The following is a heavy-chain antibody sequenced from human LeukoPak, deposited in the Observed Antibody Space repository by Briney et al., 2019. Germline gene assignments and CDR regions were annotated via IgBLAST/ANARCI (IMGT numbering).Heavy chain of an antibody. Sequence: GGSLRLSCAASGFTFSGSTMHWVRQASGKGLEWVGRVRGKVNSYATAYAASVKGRFTISRDDSKNTASLQMNSLKTEDAAVYYCTRTSPSYYDFWSGDGMDVWGQGTTVTVSS. CDR3: TRTSPSYYDFWSGDGMDV. D-gene: IGHD3-3*01. CDR1: GFTFSGST. CDR2: VRGKVNSYAT. J-gene: IGHJ6*02. V-gene: IGHV3-73*01.